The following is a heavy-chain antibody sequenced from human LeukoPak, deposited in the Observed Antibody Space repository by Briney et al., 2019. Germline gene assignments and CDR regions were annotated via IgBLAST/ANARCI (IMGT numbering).Heavy chain of an antibody. Sequence: VASVKVSCKASGYTFTSYGISWVRQAPGQGLEWMGCISAYNCNTNYAQKLQGRVTMTTDTSTSTAYMELRSLRSDDTAVYYCARSPYYDFWSGYSTPNWFDPWGQGTLVTVSS. J-gene: IGHJ5*02. CDR2: ISAYNCNT. V-gene: IGHV1-18*01. CDR1: GYTFTSYG. CDR3: ARSPYYDFWSGYSTPNWFDP. D-gene: IGHD3-3*01.